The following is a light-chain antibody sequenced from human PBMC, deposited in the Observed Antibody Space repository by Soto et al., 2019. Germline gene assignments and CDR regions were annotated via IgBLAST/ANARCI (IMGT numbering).Light chain of an antibody. J-gene: IGKJ5*01. V-gene: IGKV3-11*01. CDR3: QHRRD. Sequence: EIVLTQSPATLYLSPGDRATLSCRASQSVSSYLAWYQQKPGQAPRLLIYDASNWATGIPARFSGSGSGTDFTLTISSLEPEDFAVYYCQHRRDFGQGTRLEIK. CDR1: QSVSSY. CDR2: DAS.